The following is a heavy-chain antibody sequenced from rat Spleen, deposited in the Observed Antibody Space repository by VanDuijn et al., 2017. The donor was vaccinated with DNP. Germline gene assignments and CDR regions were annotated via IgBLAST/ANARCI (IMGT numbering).Heavy chain of an antibody. V-gene: IGHV5-22*01. Sequence: EVRLVESGGGLVQPGRSLKLSCAASGFPFSDYFMAWVRQAPNKGLEWVASISHDGGGTFYGDSVKGRFTISRENAKTTLYLQMDSLRSEDTATYYCARHDYYSSPYYAMDAWGQGTSVTVSS. D-gene: IGHD1-2*01. CDR2: ISHDGGGT. CDR3: ARHDYYSSPYYAMDA. CDR1: GFPFSDYF. J-gene: IGHJ4*01.